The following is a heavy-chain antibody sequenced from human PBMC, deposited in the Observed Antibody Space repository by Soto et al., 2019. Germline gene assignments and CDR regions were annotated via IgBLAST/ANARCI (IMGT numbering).Heavy chain of an antibody. CDR1: GYTFTSYG. V-gene: IGHV1-18*01. D-gene: IGHD3-22*01. Sequence: GASVKVSCKASGYTFTSYGISWVRQAPGQGLEWMGWISAYNGNTNYAQKLQGRVTMTTDTSTSTAYMELRSLRSDDTAVYYCARDREGGYYYDSSGYYKPAYDYWGQGTRVTVAS. CDR3: ARDREGGYYYDSSGYYKPAYDY. J-gene: IGHJ4*02. CDR2: ISAYNGNT.